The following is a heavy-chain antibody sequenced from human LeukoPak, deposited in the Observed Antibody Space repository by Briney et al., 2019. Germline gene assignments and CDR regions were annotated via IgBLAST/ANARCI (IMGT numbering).Heavy chain of an antibody. V-gene: IGHV4-31*03. J-gene: IGHJ5*02. Sequence: PSETLSLTCTVSGGSISSGGYYWSWIRQHPGKGLEWIGYIYYSGSTYYNPSLESRVTISVDTSENQFSLKLYSVTAADTAVYFCARGGSPAGYNWFDPWGQGTLVTVSS. CDR2: IYYSGST. D-gene: IGHD2-2*01. CDR1: GGSISSGGYY. CDR3: ARGGSPAGYNWFDP.